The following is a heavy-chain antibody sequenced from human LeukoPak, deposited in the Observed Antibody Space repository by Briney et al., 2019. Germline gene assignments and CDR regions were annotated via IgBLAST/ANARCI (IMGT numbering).Heavy chain of an antibody. CDR2: IRYDGSNQ. Sequence: QSGGSLRLSCAASGFTFSSYGMNWVRQAPGKGLEWGAFIRYDGSNQYYAHSVKGRFTISRDNSKNTLDLQMNNLQSDDPAVYYCSYGDYDPEYYYYGMDVWGRGTTVTVSS. V-gene: IGHV3-30*02. J-gene: IGHJ6*02. D-gene: IGHD4-17*01. CDR1: GFTFSSYG. CDR3: SYGDYDPEYYYYGMDV.